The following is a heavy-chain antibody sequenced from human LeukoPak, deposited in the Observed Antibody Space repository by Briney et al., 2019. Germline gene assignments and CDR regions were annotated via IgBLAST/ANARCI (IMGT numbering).Heavy chain of an antibody. CDR1: GFISTSHW. D-gene: IGHD1-26*01. J-gene: IGHJ4*02. V-gene: IGHV3-74*01. CDR3: VRDPRGDGSSTFGY. Sequence: GGSLRLSCAASGFISTSHWMYWVRQVPGKGLVWVSRINSDGSITTYADSVKGRFTISRDNAKNTLYLQMDSLSAEDTAVYYCVRDPRGDGSSTFGYWGQGTLVTVSS. CDR2: INSDGSIT.